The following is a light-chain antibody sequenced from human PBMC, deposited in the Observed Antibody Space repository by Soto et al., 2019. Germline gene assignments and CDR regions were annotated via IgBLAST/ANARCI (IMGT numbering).Light chain of an antibody. J-gene: IGKJ3*01. CDR2: DAS. CDR1: QSVRTW. Sequence: DIQMTQSPSTLSAAVGDRVTITCRASQSVRTWLTWYQQKPGKAPKLLIYDASTLANGVPSRFSGSGSGTEFTLTISSLQPDDFATYYCQQYYSYSLTFGPGTKVDI. V-gene: IGKV1-5*01. CDR3: QQYYSYSLT.